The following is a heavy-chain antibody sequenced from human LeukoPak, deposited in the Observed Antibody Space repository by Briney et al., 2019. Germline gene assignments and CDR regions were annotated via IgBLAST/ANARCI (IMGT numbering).Heavy chain of an antibody. CDR2: IGGAGGDI. J-gene: IGHJ4*02. V-gene: IGHV3-23*01. CDR1: GFSFNNYA. D-gene: IGHD4-17*01. CDR3: AKYAPPTTALTRFFDD. Sequence: PGGSLRLSRAASGFSFNNYAMVWVRQTPGKGLEWVSVIGGAGGDIHCADSVKDRFSISRDNSKNTLYLQMNSLRAEDTAVYYCAKYAPPTTALTRFFDDWGQGTLVTVSS.